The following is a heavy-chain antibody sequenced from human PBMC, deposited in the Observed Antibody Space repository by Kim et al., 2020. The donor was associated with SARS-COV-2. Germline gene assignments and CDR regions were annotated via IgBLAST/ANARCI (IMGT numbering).Heavy chain of an antibody. V-gene: IGHV3-13*01. D-gene: IGHD2-15*01. CDR3: CREISAIVAPGWFFDL. CDR1: GFTFSSYY. Sequence: GGSLRLSCAASGFTFSSYYMHWVRQAPGKGLEWVSAISRGGDTYYPDSSQERLFIFSSNDNNTSLHQLISLLAADTAANYCCREISAIVAPGWFFDLWGR. CDR2: ISRGGDT. J-gene: IGHJ2*01.